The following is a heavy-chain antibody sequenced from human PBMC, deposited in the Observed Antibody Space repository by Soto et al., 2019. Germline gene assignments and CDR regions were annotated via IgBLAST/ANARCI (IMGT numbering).Heavy chain of an antibody. V-gene: IGHV1-8*01. J-gene: IGHJ6*03. CDR3: ARKSGPVEHYYYYYMDV. Sequence: ASVKVSCKASGYTFTSYDINWVRQATGQGLEWMGWMNPNSGNTGYAQKFQGRVTMTRNTSISTAYMELSSLRSEDTAVYYCARKSGPVEHYYYYYMDVWGKGTTVTVSS. D-gene: IGHD3-10*01. CDR2: MNPNSGNT. CDR1: GYTFTSYD.